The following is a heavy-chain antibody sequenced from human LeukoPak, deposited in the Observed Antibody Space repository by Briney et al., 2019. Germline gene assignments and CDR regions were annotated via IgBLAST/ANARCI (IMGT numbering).Heavy chain of an antibody. V-gene: IGHV4-4*08. CDR1: GASMSTYY. D-gene: IGHD2-2*01. CDR3: AGVEVPAAYYWYYFYGIDA. CDR2: IYTTRST. Sequence: SETLSLTCTVSGASMSTYYWSWIRQPPGKGLEWIGYIYTTRSTNYNPSLKSRVTISIDTSKSQFSLKLRSVTAADTAVYYCAGVEVPAAYYWYYFYGIDAWGQGTTVIVSS. J-gene: IGHJ6*02.